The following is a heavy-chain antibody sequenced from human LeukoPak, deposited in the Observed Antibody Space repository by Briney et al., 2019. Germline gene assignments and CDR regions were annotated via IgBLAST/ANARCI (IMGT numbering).Heavy chain of an antibody. Sequence: ASVKVSCKASGYTFTSYGISWVRQAPGQGLEWMGWISAYNGNTNYAQKLQGRVTMTTDTSTSTAYMELRSLRSDDTAVYYCATVPLTAYMVRGVIPWFDYWGQGTLVTVSS. CDR1: GYTFTSYG. CDR3: ATVPLTAYMVRGVIPWFDY. V-gene: IGHV1-18*01. J-gene: IGHJ4*02. D-gene: IGHD3-10*01. CDR2: ISAYNGNT.